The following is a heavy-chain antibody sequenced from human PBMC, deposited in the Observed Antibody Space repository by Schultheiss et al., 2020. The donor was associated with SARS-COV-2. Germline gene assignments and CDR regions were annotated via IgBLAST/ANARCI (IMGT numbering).Heavy chain of an antibody. CDR1: GGSISSGGYY. Sequence: SETLSLTCTVSGGSISSGGYYWSWIRQHPGKGLEWIGYIYYSGSTNYNPSLKSRVTISVDTSKNQFSLKLSSVTAADTAVYYCARVRVTAMAHEFDYWGQGTLVTVSS. CDR2: IYYSGST. CDR3: ARVRVTAMAHEFDY. V-gene: IGHV4-61*08. D-gene: IGHD5-18*01. J-gene: IGHJ4*02.